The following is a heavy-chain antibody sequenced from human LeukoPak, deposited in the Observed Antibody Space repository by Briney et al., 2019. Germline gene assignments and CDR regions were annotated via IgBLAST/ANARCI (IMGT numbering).Heavy chain of an antibody. J-gene: IGHJ4*02. V-gene: IGHV3-30*18. CDR1: GFTFSSYG. D-gene: IGHD3-16*01. CDR2: ISYDGSNK. Sequence: PGGSLRLSCAASGFTFSSYGMHWVRQAPGKGLEWVAVISYDGSNKYYADSVKGRFTISRDNSKNTLYLQMNSLRAEDTAVYYCAKDRLDGFGRIMTSPPAYWGQGTLVTVSS. CDR3: AKDRLDGFGRIMTSPPAY.